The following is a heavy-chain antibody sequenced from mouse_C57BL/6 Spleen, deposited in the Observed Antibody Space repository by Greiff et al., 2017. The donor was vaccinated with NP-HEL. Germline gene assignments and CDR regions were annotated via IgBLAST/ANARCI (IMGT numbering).Heavy chain of an antibody. V-gene: IGHV1-15*01. Sequence: QVQLQQSGAELVRPGASVTLSCKASGYTFTDYEMHWVKQTPVHGLEWIGAIDPETGGPAYNQKFKGKAILTADKSSSTAYMELRSLTSEDSAVYYCTREANYYGSSYGYFDYWGQGTTLTVSS. CDR1: GYTFTDYE. D-gene: IGHD1-1*01. J-gene: IGHJ2*01. CDR3: TREANYYGSSYGYFDY. CDR2: IDPETGGP.